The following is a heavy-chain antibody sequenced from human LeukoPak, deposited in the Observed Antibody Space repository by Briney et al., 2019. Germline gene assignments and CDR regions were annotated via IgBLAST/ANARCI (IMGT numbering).Heavy chain of an antibody. J-gene: IGHJ4*02. V-gene: IGHV3-74*01. CDR1: GFTFISYW. CDR2: INSDGSST. Sequence: AGSLTLSYAASGFTFISYWLHWVRQAPGKGLVWVSRINSDGSSTSYADSVKGRFTISRDNAKNTLYLQLNSLIADDTAVYYCAKDATRTSGLYHLHHWGQRTLVTVSS. D-gene: IGHD6-19*01. CDR3: AKDATRTSGLYHLHH.